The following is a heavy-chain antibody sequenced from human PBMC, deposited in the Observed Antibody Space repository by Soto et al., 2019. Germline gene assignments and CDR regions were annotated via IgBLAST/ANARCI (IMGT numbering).Heavy chain of an antibody. CDR1: GFTFSSYA. D-gene: IGHD2-2*01. V-gene: IGHV3-23*01. Sequence: GGSLRLSCAASGFTFSSYAMSWVRQAPGKGLEWVSAISGSGGSTYYADSVKGRFTISRDNSKNTLYLQMNSLRAEDTAVYYCANPVFDCSSTSCPYYYYGMDVWGQGTTVTV. CDR2: ISGSGGST. J-gene: IGHJ6*02. CDR3: ANPVFDCSSTSCPYYYYGMDV.